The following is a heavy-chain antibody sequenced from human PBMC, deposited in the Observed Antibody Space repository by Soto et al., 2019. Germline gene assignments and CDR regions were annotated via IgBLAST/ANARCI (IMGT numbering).Heavy chain of an antibody. CDR3: ARTPGVRGVIITSYYYYGMDG. V-gene: IGHV4-34*01. CDR2: VNHSGST. D-gene: IGHD3-10*01. CDR1: GGSFSRSY. J-gene: IGHJ6*02. Sequence: QVQLQQWGAGLLKPSETLSLTCAVYGGSFSRSYWSWIRQPPGKGLEWIGEVNHSGSTNYNPSLKSRVTRSVDTSKIQFSLKLSAVTAADTAVYYCARTPGVRGVIITSYYYYGMDGWGQGTTVTVSS.